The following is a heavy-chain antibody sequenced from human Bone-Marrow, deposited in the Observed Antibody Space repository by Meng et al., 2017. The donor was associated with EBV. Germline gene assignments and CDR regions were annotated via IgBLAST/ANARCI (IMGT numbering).Heavy chain of an antibody. V-gene: IGHV3-33*01. J-gene: IGHJ4*02. CDR1: GLTFSSFG. CDR2: VWFDGNNK. Sequence: QVRLVVHGXGVVQAXRSLSLSCAASGLTFSSFGMHWVRQAPGKGLEWVAIVWFDGNNKYYADSVRGRFTISRDNSENTVYLQMNSLRAEDTAIYYCARDSISSSFYFDYWGQGTLVTVSS. CDR3: ARDSISSSFYFDY. D-gene: IGHD6-6*01.